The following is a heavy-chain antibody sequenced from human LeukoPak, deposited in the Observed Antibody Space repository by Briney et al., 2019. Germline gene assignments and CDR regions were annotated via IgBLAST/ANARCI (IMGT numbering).Heavy chain of an antibody. D-gene: IGHD4-17*01. CDR2: ISYDGSNK. V-gene: IGHV3-30*18. CDR1: GFTFSSYG. J-gene: IGHJ4*02. CDR3: AKDLYGDYASDY. Sequence: GGSLRLSCAASGFTFSSYGMHWVRQAPGKGLEWVAVISYDGSNKYYADSVKGRFTTSRDNSKNTLYLQMNSLRAEDTAVYYCAKDLYGDYASDYWGQGTLVTVSS.